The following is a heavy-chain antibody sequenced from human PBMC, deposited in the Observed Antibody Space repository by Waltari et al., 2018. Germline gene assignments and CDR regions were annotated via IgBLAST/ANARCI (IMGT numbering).Heavy chain of an antibody. V-gene: IGHV4-61*02. D-gene: IGHD1-7*01. Sequence: QVQLRESGPGLVKPSQTLSLTCTVSGASISGDTYYWTWIRQPAGKGLEWIGRIYKTGNTHHHPSLEGRVTISVDTSRNEFSLQLRSVTAADTAVYFCARNGLNWNFQTHWDLGTLVVVSS. CDR3: ARNGLNWNFQTH. CDR1: GASISGDTYY. CDR2: IYKTGNT. J-gene: IGHJ4*02.